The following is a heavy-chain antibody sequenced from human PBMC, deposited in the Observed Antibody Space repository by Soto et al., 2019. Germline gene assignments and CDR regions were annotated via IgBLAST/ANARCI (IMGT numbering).Heavy chain of an antibody. CDR1: GGTFSSYA. J-gene: IGHJ5*02. CDR3: ARDPVYSSSPPNWFDP. CDR2: IIPIFGTA. Sequence: ASVKVSCKASGGTFSSYAISWVRQAPGQGLEWMGGIIPIFGTANYAQKFQGRVTITADESTSTAYMELSSLRSEDTAVYYCARDPVYSSSPPNWFDPWGQGTLVTVSS. D-gene: IGHD6-6*01. V-gene: IGHV1-69*13.